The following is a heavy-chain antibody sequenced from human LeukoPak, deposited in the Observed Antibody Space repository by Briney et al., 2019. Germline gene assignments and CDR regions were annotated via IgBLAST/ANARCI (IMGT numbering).Heavy chain of an antibody. Sequence: SETLSLTCTVSGGSISSYYWSWIRQPAGKGLEWIGRIYTSGSTDYNPSLQRRVTMSVDTSKNLFPLGLTSGPAATRAVFCGGRGPPPDFDYWAQEPLVPVPS. CDR1: GGSISSYY. CDR3: GRGPPPDFDY. CDR2: IYTSGST. J-gene: IGHJ4*02. V-gene: IGHV4-4*07.